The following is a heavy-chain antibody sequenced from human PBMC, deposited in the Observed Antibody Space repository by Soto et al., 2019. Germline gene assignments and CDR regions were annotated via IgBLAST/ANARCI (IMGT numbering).Heavy chain of an antibody. CDR3: TTGIAVAEGYYYYYYGMDV. CDR1: GFTFSNAW. CDR2: IKSKTDGGTT. Sequence: GGSLRLSCAASGFTFSNAWMNWVRQAPGKGLEWVDRIKSKTDGGTTDYAAPVKGRFTISRDDSKNTLYLQMNSLKTEDTAVYYCTTGIAVAEGYYYYYYGMDVWGQGTTVTVSS. D-gene: IGHD6-19*01. J-gene: IGHJ6*02. V-gene: IGHV3-15*07.